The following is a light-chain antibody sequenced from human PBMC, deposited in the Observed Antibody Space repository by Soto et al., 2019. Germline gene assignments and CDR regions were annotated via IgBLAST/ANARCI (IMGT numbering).Light chain of an antibody. V-gene: IGLV1-44*01. Sequence: QSVLTQPPSASGTHGQRVTISCSGSSSNIGSNSVTWYQQLPGTAPKLLIYFTNQRPSGVPDRFSGSKSGTSASLAISGLQSEDEADYYCAAWDDSLNGWVFGGGTKLTVL. CDR2: FTN. CDR3: AAWDDSLNGWV. CDR1: SSNIGSNS. J-gene: IGLJ3*02.